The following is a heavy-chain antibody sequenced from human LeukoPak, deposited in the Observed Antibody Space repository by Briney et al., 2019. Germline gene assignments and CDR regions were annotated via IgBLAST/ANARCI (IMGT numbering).Heavy chain of an antibody. D-gene: IGHD3-10*01. V-gene: IGHV3-23*01. CDR2: ISGSGGST. J-gene: IGHJ3*02. CDR3: AKVARELRDAFDI. Sequence: PGGSLRLSCAASGFTFSDYNMNWVRQAPGKGLEWVSAISGSGGSTYYADSVKGRFTISRDNSKNTLYLQMNSLRAEDTAVYYCAKVARELRDAFDIWGQGTMVTVSS. CDR1: GFTFSDYN.